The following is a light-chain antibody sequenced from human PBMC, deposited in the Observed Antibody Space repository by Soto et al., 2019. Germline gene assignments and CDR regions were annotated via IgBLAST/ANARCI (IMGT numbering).Light chain of an antibody. Sequence: DIQMTQSPSTLSAFVGERVTITCRASQSIGRWLAWYQQKPGKAPKLLIYDAPSLESGVPSRFSGSGSGTEFTLTISSLQPDDFATYYCQQYNTYSPERTFGQGTKADIK. CDR2: DAP. CDR3: QQYNTYSPERT. V-gene: IGKV1-5*01. J-gene: IGKJ1*01. CDR1: QSIGRW.